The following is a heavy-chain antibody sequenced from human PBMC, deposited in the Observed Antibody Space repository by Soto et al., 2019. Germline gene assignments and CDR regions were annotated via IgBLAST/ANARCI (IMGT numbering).Heavy chain of an antibody. CDR1: GFTFSSFN. Sequence: QVQLVESGGGVVQPGRSLRLSCAASGFTFSSFNMHWVRQAPGKGLEWVALISYEVTNTHYADSMKGRFTISRDNSKSTLYLQMDSLRAEDTAVYYWARTTAVAGTPEFDYWGQGTLVTVSS. D-gene: IGHD6-19*01. J-gene: IGHJ4*02. CDR2: ISYEVTNT. V-gene: IGHV3-30-3*01. CDR3: ARTTAVAGTPEFDY.